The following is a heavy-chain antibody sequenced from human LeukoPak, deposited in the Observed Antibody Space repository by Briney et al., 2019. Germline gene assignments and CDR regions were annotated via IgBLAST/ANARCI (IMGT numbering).Heavy chain of an antibody. Sequence: GGSLRLSCAASGFTFSSYWMHWVRQAPGKGLEWVAVISYDESTKYYADSVKGRFAMSRDNSENTLYPQMNSLRPEDTAVYYCAKSGTRYCSGGNCYFDYWGQGTLVTVSS. J-gene: IGHJ4*02. CDR3: AKSGTRYCSGGNCYFDY. D-gene: IGHD2-15*01. V-gene: IGHV3-30*18. CDR2: ISYDESTK. CDR1: GFTFSSYW.